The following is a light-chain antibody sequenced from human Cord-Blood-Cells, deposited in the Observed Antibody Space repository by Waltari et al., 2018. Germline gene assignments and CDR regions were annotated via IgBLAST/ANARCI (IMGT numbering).Light chain of an antibody. Sequence: DLVLTQSPDSLAVSLGERATINCKSSQSVLYSSNNKNYLAWYQQKPGQPPTLLIYWASTRESGVPDRFSGSGSGTDFTLTISSLQAEDVAVYYCQQYYSTPWTFGQGTKVEIK. CDR2: WAS. CDR3: QQYYSTPWT. J-gene: IGKJ1*01. V-gene: IGKV4-1*01. CDR1: QSVLYSSNNKNY.